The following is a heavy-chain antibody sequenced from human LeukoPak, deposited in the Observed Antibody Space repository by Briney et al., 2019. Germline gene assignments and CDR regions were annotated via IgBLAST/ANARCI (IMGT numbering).Heavy chain of an antibody. CDR3: ELVGGWYEGGDAFDI. J-gene: IGHJ3*02. Sequence: GGSLRLSCAASGFTFSSYGMHWVRQAPGKGLEWVAFIRYDGSNKYYADSVKGRFTISRDNSKNTLSLQMNTLRAEDTAVYYCELVGGWYEGGDAFDIWGQGTMVTVSS. D-gene: IGHD6-19*01. V-gene: IGHV3-30*02. CDR2: IRYDGSNK. CDR1: GFTFSSYG.